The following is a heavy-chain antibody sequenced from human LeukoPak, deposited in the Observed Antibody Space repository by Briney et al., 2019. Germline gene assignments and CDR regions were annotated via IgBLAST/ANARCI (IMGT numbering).Heavy chain of an antibody. CDR3: ARDDAPGYSSSWYRY. V-gene: IGHV3-21*01. CDR2: ISSSSSYI. J-gene: IGHJ4*02. CDR1: GFTFSSYS. D-gene: IGHD6-13*01. Sequence: PGGSLRLSCPASGFTFSSYSMNWVRQAPGKGLEWVSSISSSSSYIYYADSVKGRFTISRDNAKNSLYLQMNSLRAEDTAVYYCARDDAPGYSSSWYRYWGQGTLVTVSS.